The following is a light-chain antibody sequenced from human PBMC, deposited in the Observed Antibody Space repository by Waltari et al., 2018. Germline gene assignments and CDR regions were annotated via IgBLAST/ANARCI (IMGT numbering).Light chain of an antibody. CDR3: VIWHSSAYV. CDR2: YKSDVDK. Sequence: QAVLTQPSSLSASPGASARLICSLRRGINVNSYRIHWYQQKPGSPPRFLLRYKSDVDKQLGSWGPSRFSGSKDPSANAGILLISGLQSEDEADYYCVIWHSSAYVFGSGTKVTVL. CDR1: RGINVNSYR. J-gene: IGLJ1*01. V-gene: IGLV5-45*03.